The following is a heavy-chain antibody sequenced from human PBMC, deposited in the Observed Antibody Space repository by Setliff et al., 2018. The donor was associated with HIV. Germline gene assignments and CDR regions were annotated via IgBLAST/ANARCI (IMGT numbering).Heavy chain of an antibody. CDR3: ATERMAMAGAFDC. J-gene: IGHJ4*02. V-gene: IGHV3-15*01. Sequence: GGSLRLSCAASERTFKNAWMTWVRQTPGKGLEWVGRIKSKLDGETKDYAAPVKGRFTISRDDSKRTLYLQMDSLRIEDTAVYFCATERMAMAGAFDCWGQGTLVTVSS. D-gene: IGHD2-8*01. CDR1: ERTFKNAW. CDR2: IKSKLDGETK.